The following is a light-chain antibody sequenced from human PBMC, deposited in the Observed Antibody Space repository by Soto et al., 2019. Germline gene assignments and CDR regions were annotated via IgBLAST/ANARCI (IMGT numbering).Light chain of an antibody. CDR2: GAS. V-gene: IGKV3-15*01. CDR3: QQYYSWPIT. Sequence: EIVMTQSPATLSVSPGERATLSCGASQSVSSNLAWYQQKPGQAPRLLIYGASTRATGIPARFSGSGYGTEFNLAISSLQSEDFAIYYCQQYYSWPITFGQGTRLEIK. J-gene: IGKJ5*01. CDR1: QSVSSN.